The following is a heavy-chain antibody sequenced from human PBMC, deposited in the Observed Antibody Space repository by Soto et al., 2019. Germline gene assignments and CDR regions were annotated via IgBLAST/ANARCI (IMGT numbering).Heavy chain of an antibody. CDR3: ARSDTAMVRWIDY. D-gene: IGHD5-18*01. V-gene: IGHV4-59*01. J-gene: IGHJ4*02. CDR1: GGSISSYY. CDR2: IYYSGST. Sequence: PSETLSLTCTVSGGSISSYYWSWIRQPPGKGLEWIGYIYYSGSTNYNPSLKSRVTISVDTTKNQFSLKLSSVTAADTAVYYCARSDTAMVRWIDYWGQGTLVTVSS.